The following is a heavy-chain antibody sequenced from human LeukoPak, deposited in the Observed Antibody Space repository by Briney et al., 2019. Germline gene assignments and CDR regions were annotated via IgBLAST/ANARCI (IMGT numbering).Heavy chain of an antibody. CDR3: AKMATVRYFDL. V-gene: IGHV3-23*01. CDR1: EFTLSTYA. CDR2: ISGSGDST. D-gene: IGHD5-24*01. Sequence: GGSLRPSCAASEFTLSTYAVSWVRQAPGKGLEWVSAISGSGDSTYYAGSVKGRFTISRDNSKNALYLQMNSLRAEDTAVYYCAKMATVRYFDLWGRGTLVTVSS. J-gene: IGHJ2*01.